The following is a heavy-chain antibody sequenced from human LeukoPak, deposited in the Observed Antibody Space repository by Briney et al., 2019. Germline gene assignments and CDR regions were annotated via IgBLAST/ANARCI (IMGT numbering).Heavy chain of an antibody. CDR2: ISGTGART. CDR3: ARSHSSDHPDLDY. Sequence: GGSLRLSCTASGFTSTIYGMTWVRQAPGKGLEWVATISGTGARTYYADSAKGRFTISRDSCKNTVDLQMNSLRAEDTAVYYCARSHSSDHPDLDYWGQGTLVTVSS. J-gene: IGHJ4*02. CDR1: GFTSTIYG. V-gene: IGHV3-23*01. D-gene: IGHD3-22*01.